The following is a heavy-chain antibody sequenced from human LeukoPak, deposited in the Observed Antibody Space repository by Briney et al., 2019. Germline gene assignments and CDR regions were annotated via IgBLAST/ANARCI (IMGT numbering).Heavy chain of an antibody. V-gene: IGHV4-39*07. D-gene: IGHD3-22*01. CDR1: GGSISSSSYY. CDR3: ASHYYDSSGIRVDY. CDR2: IYYSGST. J-gene: IGHJ4*02. Sequence: PSETLSLTCTVSGGSISSSSYYWGWIRQPPGKGLEWIGSIYYSGSTYYNPSLKSRVTISVDTSKNQFSLKLSSVTAADTAVYYCASHYYDSSGIRVDYWGQGTLVTVSS.